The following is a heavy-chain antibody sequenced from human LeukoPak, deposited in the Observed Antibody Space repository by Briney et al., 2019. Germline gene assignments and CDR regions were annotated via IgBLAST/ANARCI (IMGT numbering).Heavy chain of an antibody. Sequence: SETLSLTCTVSGGSISSSSYYWGWIRQPPGKGLEWIGSIYYSGSTYYNPSLKSRVTISVDTSKTQFSLKLSSVTAADTAVYYCARVRGSSSTAWFDPWGQGTLVTVSS. V-gene: IGHV4-39*07. D-gene: IGHD6-6*01. J-gene: IGHJ5*02. CDR1: GGSISSSSYY. CDR2: IYYSGST. CDR3: ARVRGSSSTAWFDP.